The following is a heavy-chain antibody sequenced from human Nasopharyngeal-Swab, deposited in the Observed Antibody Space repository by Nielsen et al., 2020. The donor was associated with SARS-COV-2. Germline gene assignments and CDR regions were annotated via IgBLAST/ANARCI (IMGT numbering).Heavy chain of an antibody. D-gene: IGHD1-26*01. CDR2: ISSSSSTS. Sequence: GESLKISCAASEFTMSRNGMHWARQAPGKGLEWVAYISSSSSTSYYADSVKGRFTISRGNPKNSLYLQMNSLRDEDTALYYCARDVAIVGATLENWGQGTLVTVSS. V-gene: IGHV3-48*02. CDR1: EFTMSRNG. J-gene: IGHJ4*02. CDR3: ARDVAIVGATLEN.